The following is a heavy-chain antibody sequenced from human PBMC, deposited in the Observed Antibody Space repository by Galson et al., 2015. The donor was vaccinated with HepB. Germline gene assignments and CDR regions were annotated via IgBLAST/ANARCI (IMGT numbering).Heavy chain of an antibody. CDR3: ARDPAVVGLLYDGYWFDP. CDR1: GYTFTSYA. CDR2: INAGNGHA. V-gene: IGHV1-3*01. J-gene: IGHJ5*02. Sequence: SVKVSCKASGYTFTSYAIHWVRQAPGQRLEWMGWINAGNGHAKYSQKFQGRVTITRDTSASTAYMELSSLKSEDTAVYYCARDPAVVGLLYDGYWFDPWGQGTLVTVSS. D-gene: IGHD2-2*02.